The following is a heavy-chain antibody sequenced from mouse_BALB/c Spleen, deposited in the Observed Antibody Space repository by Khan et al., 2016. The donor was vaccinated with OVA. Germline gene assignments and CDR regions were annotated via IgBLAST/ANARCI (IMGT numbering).Heavy chain of an antibody. J-gene: IGHJ3*01. CDR3: ARRNYFGYTFAY. D-gene: IGHD1-2*01. CDR1: GYTFTDYY. V-gene: IGHV1-77*01. CDR2: ISPGSGDT. Sequence: QVQLQQSGAELARPGASVKLSCKASGYTFTDYYINWVKQRTGQGLEWIGEISPGSGDTYYNEKSKGKATLTADTSSSPVYMQLSSLTAEASAVYFCARRNYFGYTFAYWGQGTLVTVSA.